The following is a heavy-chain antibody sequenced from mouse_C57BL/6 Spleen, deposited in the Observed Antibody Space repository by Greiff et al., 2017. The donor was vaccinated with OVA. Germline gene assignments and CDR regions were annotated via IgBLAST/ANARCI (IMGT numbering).Heavy chain of an antibody. J-gene: IGHJ2*01. CDR1: GFTFSSYA. V-gene: IGHV5-4*01. CDR3: ARRNGYYAYYFDY. D-gene: IGHD2-3*01. Sequence: EVQLVESGGGLVKPGGSLKLSCAASGFTFSSYAMSWVRQTPEKRLEWVATISDGGSYTYYPDNVKGRFTISRDNAKNNLYLQMSHLKSEDTAMYYCARRNGYYAYYFDYWGQGTTLTVSS. CDR2: ISDGGSYT.